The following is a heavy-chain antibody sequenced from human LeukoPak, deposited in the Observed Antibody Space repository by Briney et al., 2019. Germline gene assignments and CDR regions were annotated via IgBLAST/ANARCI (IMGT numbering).Heavy chain of an antibody. CDR3: AGRRVLDASFDY. J-gene: IGHJ4*02. V-gene: IGHV3-66*02. D-gene: IGHD3-16*01. CDR1: GFTVSGNY. CDR2: IYSSDNT. Sequence: GGSPRLSCAASGFTVSGNYMSWVRQAPGKGLEWVSVIYSSDNTYYIDSVKGRFTISRDNSKNTLYLQMNSLRAEDTAVYYCAGRRVLDASFDYWGQGTLVTVSS.